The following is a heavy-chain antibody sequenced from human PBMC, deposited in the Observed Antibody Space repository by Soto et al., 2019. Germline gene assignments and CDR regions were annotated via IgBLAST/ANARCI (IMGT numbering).Heavy chain of an antibody. CDR1: GGSVSSGSYY. CDR2: IYYSGST. CDR3: ARDSSGWVDY. V-gene: IGHV4-61*01. D-gene: IGHD6-19*01. Sequence: QVQLQESGPGLVKPSETLSLTCTVSGGSVSSGSYYWSWIRQPPGKGLEWIGYIYYSGSTNYNPSLKXXVXIXXDTSKHPSSLKLSSVTAADTAVYYCARDSSGWVDYWGQGTLVTVSS. J-gene: IGHJ4*02.